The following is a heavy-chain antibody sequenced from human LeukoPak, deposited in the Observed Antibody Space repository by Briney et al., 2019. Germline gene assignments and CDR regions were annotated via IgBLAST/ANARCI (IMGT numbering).Heavy chain of an antibody. Sequence: GESLKISFLGSGYNFTNYWVGWVRQLSGKGLEWMGIIYPVDSDTSYSPSFQGQVTISADKSISTAYLQWSSLQASDTAIYYCARSYNWNYDYFDYWGQGTLVTVSS. D-gene: IGHD1-7*01. J-gene: IGHJ4*02. CDR3: ARSYNWNYDYFDY. CDR1: GYNFTNYW. V-gene: IGHV5-51*01. CDR2: IYPVDSDT.